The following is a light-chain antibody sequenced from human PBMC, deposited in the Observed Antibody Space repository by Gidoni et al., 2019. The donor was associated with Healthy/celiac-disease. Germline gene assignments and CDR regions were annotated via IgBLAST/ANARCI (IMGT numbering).Light chain of an antibody. V-gene: IGLV2-14*01. Sequence: QPALTQPASVSGSPGQSITISCTGTSSDVGGYNYVSWYQQHPGKDPKLMIYDVSNRPSGVSNRFSGSKSGNTASLTISGLQAEDEADYYCSSYTSSSTVFGGGTKLTVL. CDR2: DVS. CDR1: SSDVGGYNY. CDR3: SSYTSSSTV. J-gene: IGLJ2*01.